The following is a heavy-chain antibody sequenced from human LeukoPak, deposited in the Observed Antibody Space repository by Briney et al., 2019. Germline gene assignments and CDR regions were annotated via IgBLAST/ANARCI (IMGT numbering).Heavy chain of an antibody. CDR1: GFTFSSYG. J-gene: IGHJ4*02. CDR3: VRVSGRYDLYD. CDR2: IYSCGST. D-gene: IGHD1-26*01. Sequence: SGGSLRLPCAASGFTFSSYGMHWVRQAPGKGLEGVSVIYSCGSTYYADSVKGRFTISRDNSKNTLYLQMNSLRAEDTAVYYCVRVSGRYDLYDWGQGTLVTVSS. V-gene: IGHV3-NL1*01.